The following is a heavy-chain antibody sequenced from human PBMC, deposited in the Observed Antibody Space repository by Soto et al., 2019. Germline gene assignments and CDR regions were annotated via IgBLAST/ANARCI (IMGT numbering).Heavy chain of an antibody. D-gene: IGHD6-13*01. CDR1: GFTFDDYA. V-gene: IGHV3-9*01. J-gene: IGHJ1*01. CDR2: ISWNSGSI. CDR3: ARDSSSWYLGYFQH. Sequence: GGSLRLSCAASGFTFDDYAMHWVRQAPGKGLEWVSGISWNSGSIGYADSVKGRFTISRDNAKNSLYLQMNSLRAEDTALYYCARDSSSWYLGYFQHWGQGTLVTVSS.